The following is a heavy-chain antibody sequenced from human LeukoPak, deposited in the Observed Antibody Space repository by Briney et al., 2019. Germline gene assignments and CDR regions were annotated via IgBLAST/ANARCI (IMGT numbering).Heavy chain of an antibody. D-gene: IGHD1-14*01. Sequence: GGSLRLSCAASGFTFSSYGMHWVRQAPGKGLEWVAVISYDGSNKYYADSVKGRFTISRDNSKNTLYLQMNSLRAEDTAVYYCAKGGTSRGPDAFDIWGQGTMVTVSS. CDR2: ISYDGSNK. V-gene: IGHV3-30*18. CDR1: GFTFSSYG. CDR3: AKGGTSRGPDAFDI. J-gene: IGHJ3*02.